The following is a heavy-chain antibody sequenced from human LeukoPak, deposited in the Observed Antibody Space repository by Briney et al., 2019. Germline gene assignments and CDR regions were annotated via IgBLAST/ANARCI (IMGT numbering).Heavy chain of an antibody. J-gene: IGHJ4*02. Sequence: PGGSLRLSCAASGFTVSRNYMSWVRQAPGKGLEWVSVIYSGGSTYYADSVKGRFTISRDNSKNTLYLQMNSLRAEDTAVYYCARAGTVTNDAPANYWGQGTLVTVSS. CDR2: IYSGGST. CDR3: ARAGTVTNDAPANY. V-gene: IGHV3-66*01. D-gene: IGHD4-17*01. CDR1: GFTVSRNY.